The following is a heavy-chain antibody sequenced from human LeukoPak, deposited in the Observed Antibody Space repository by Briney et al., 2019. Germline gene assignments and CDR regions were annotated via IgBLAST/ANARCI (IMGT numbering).Heavy chain of an antibody. V-gene: IGHV4-34*01. CDR3: ARGRGFGCSSGWYFDY. CDR2: INHSGST. J-gene: IGHJ4*02. CDR1: GGSFSGYY. Sequence: PSETLSLTCAVYGGSFSGYYWSWIRQPPGKGLEWIGEINHSGSTNYNPSLKSRVTISVDTSKNQFSLKLSSVTAADTAVYYCARGRGFGCSSGWYFDYWGQGTLVTVSS. D-gene: IGHD6-19*01.